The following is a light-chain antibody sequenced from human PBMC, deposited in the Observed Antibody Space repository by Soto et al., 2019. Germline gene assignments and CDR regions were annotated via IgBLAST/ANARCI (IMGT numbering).Light chain of an antibody. CDR3: QQRSNWPLT. Sequence: EIVLTQSPVTLSLSPGERATLSCRASQSVTSFLAWYQQKPGQAPRLLIYDVSHRATGIPARFSGSGSGTDFSLTISSLEPEDFAVSYCQQRSNWPLTFGGGTKVEIK. CDR2: DVS. V-gene: IGKV3-11*01. CDR1: QSVTSF. J-gene: IGKJ4*01.